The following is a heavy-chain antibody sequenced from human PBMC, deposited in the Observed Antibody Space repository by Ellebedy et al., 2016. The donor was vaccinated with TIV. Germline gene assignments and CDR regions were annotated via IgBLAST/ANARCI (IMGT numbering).Heavy chain of an antibody. Sequence: GESLKISCAASGFTFSYYNMNWVRQAPGKGLEWVSSISSSGSYIYYADSVKGRFTISRDNAKNSLYLQMNSLRAEDTAVYYCAREGGYSGYENFDYWGQGTLVTVSS. CDR3: AREGGYSGYENFDY. CDR2: ISSSGSYI. V-gene: IGHV3-21*01. CDR1: GFTFSYYN. D-gene: IGHD5-12*01. J-gene: IGHJ4*02.